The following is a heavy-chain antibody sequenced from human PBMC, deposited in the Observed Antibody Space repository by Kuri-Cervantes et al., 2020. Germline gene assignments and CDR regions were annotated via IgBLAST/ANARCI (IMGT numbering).Heavy chain of an antibody. D-gene: IGHD3-22*01. CDR1: AFTFSTYG. V-gene: IGHV3-30*18. Sequence: GESLKISCTASAFTFSTYGMHWVRQGPGKGLERVAIISCDGSNKNYADSVKGRFTLPRDNSKNTLYLQMNSLRAEDTAVYYCAKDRYYDSSGFFDYWGQGTLVTVSS. CDR2: ISCDGSNK. CDR3: AKDRYYDSSGFFDY. J-gene: IGHJ4*02.